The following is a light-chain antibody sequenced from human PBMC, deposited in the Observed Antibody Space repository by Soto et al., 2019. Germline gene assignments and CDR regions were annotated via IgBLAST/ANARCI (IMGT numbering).Light chain of an antibody. J-gene: IGKJ1*01. CDR3: QQYNNWPRT. V-gene: IGKV3-15*01. Sequence: EIVMTQSPATLSVSPGERATLSCRARQSVSSDLAWYHQKPGQAPRLLIYGVSTRATGIPARFSGSGSGTEFTLTINSLQSEDFAVYYCQQYNNWPRTFGQGTKVDIK. CDR2: GVS. CDR1: QSVSSD.